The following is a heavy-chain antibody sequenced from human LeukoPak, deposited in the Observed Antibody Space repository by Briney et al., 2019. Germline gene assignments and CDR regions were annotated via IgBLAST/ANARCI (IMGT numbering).Heavy chain of an antibody. CDR1: GFTFDDYA. D-gene: IGHD4-17*01. Sequence: GGSLRLSCAASGFTFDDYAMHWVRQAPGKGLEWVSGISWNSGSIVYADSVKGRFTISRDNAKNSLYLQMNSLRAEDTALYYCAKAYDYGDYAFDYWGQGTLVTVSS. CDR2: ISWNSGSI. J-gene: IGHJ4*02. V-gene: IGHV3-9*01. CDR3: AKAYDYGDYAFDY.